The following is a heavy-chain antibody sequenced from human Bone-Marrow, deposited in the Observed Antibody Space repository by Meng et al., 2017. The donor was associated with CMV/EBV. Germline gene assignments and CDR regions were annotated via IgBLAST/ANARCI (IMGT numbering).Heavy chain of an antibody. D-gene: IGHD2-15*01. CDR2: INPNSGGT. CDR1: GYTLSGNY. CDR3: SRDFCSGDRCYYWFGP. Sequence: ASVKVSCKASGYTLSGNYVHWLRQAPAQGLEWMGWINPNSGGTNYAQKFQGRVTMTWDTSISTAYMELSSLRSDDTAVYYCSRDFCSGDRCYYWFGPWGQGTLVTVSS. V-gene: IGHV1-2*02. J-gene: IGHJ5*02.